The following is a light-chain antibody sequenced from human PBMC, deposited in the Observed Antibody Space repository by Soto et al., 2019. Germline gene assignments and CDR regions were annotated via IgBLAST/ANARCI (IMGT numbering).Light chain of an antibody. CDR2: DNT. CDR1: TSNIGNNY. J-gene: IGLJ3*02. V-gene: IGLV1-51*01. Sequence: QAVVTQPPSVSAAPGQRVTISCSGSTSNIGNNYVSWYQQFPGTAPKILIYDNTKRYSGIPDRFSGSKSATSATLGITGLQTGDEAEYFCGTWDSSLNSWVFGAGTKLTVL. CDR3: GTWDSSLNSWV.